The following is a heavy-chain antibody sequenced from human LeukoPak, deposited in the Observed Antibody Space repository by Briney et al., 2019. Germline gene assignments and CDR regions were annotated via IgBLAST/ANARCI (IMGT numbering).Heavy chain of an antibody. D-gene: IGHD5-12*01. CDR1: GGSFSGYY. J-gene: IGHJ6*03. V-gene: IGHV4-34*01. CDR2: INHSGST. Sequence: SETLSLTCAVYGGSFSGYYWSWIRQPPGKGLEWIGEINHSGSTNYNPSLKSRVTMSIDTSKNQFSLKLSSVTATDTAVYYCARGDVDSGYDWGGSYYNYYMDFWGKGTTVTVSS. CDR3: ARGDVDSGYDWGGSYYNYYMDF.